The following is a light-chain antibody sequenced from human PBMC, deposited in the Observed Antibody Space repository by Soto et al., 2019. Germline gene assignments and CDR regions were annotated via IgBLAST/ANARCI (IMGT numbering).Light chain of an antibody. CDR3: QQYRGWPRT. V-gene: IGKV3-11*01. CDR1: QSVDRY. Sequence: EVVLTQSPDTLSLSPGETATLSCRASQSVDRYVAWYQQKLGQAPRLLIYDAYTRATGVGARFTGSGSATDFSLTISSLQSEDSAVYYCQQYRGWPRTFGQGTKVEIK. CDR2: DAY. J-gene: IGKJ1*01.